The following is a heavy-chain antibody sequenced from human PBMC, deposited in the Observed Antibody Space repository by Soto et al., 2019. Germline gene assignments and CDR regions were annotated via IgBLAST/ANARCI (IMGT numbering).Heavy chain of an antibody. D-gene: IGHD3-3*02. CDR3: AKEEGQGPSNFDY. Sequence: EVQLLESGGGLVQPGGSLRLSCAASGFTFSSYAMSWVRQAPGKGLEGVSAISGSGGSTYYADSVKGRFTIARDNSKNTPELQRDSRRAEDTAGYYCAKEEGQGPSNFDYGGQGTLVTVSS. CDR1: GFTFSSYA. J-gene: IGHJ4*02. CDR2: ISGSGGST. V-gene: IGHV3-23*01.